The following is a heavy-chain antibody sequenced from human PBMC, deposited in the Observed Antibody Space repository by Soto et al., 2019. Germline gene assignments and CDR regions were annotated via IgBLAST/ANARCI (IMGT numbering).Heavy chain of an antibody. CDR3: ARDPGPGSCSGGSCDAPNWFVP. V-gene: IGHV3-21*01. Sequence: LIISFAAYGFSISSYSINLVRQAPGKELEWVSSISSSSSYIYYADSVKGRFTISRDNAKNSLYLQMNRLRAEDTAVYYCARDPGPGSCSGGSCDAPNWFVPSGQGTLVTVSA. D-gene: IGHD2-15*01. CDR2: ISSSSSYI. CDR1: GFSISSYS. J-gene: IGHJ5*02.